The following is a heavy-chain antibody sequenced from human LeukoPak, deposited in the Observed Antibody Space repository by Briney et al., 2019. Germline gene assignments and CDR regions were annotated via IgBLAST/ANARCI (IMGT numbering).Heavy chain of an antibody. Sequence: SETLSLACTVSGDSMTNYYWSWIRQPPGKGLEWIGQIYYSGSINYNPSLKSRVTISVDASKNQFSLKLSSVTAADTAVYYCARRRGDYGSGELNIWGQGTMITVSS. CDR1: GDSMTNYY. D-gene: IGHD3-10*01. CDR2: IYYSGSI. V-gene: IGHV4-59*08. CDR3: ARRRGDYGSGELNI. J-gene: IGHJ3*02.